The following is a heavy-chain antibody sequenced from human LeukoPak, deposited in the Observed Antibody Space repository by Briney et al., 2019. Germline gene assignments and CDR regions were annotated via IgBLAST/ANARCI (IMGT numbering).Heavy chain of an antibody. Sequence: HRASVKVSCKASGGTFSSYAISWVRQAPGQGLEWMGRIIPILGIANYAQKFQGRVTITADKSTSAAYMELSSLRSEDTAVYYCARSRSPKWELRSDAFDIWGQGTMVTVSS. D-gene: IGHD1-26*01. CDR2: IIPILGIA. J-gene: IGHJ3*02. V-gene: IGHV1-69*04. CDR1: GGTFSSYA. CDR3: ARSRSPKWELRSDAFDI.